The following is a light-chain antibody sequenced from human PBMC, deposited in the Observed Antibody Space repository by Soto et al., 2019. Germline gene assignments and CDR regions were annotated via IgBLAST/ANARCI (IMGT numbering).Light chain of an antibody. Sequence: QSALTQPASVSGSPGQSITISCTGTSSDVGAYNYVSWYQQHPGTAPKLMIYDVSNRPSGISNRFSGSKSGNTASLTISGLQAEDEADYSCSSYTSSTLVFGGGTKVTVL. J-gene: IGLJ2*01. CDR2: DVS. V-gene: IGLV2-14*03. CDR3: SSYTSSTLV. CDR1: SSDVGAYNY.